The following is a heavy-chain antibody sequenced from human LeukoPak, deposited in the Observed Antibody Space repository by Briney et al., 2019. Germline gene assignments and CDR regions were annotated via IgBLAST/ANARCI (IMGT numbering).Heavy chain of an antibody. CDR3: ARDSLNKDDY. Sequence: GGPLRLSCAASGFTFSSYSMNWVRQAPGKGLEWVSSISSSRSYIYYADSVKGRFTISRDNAKNSLYLQMNSLRAEDTAVYYCARDSLNKDDYWGQGTLVTVSS. CDR1: GFTFSSYS. D-gene: IGHD1/OR15-1a*01. J-gene: IGHJ4*02. V-gene: IGHV3-21*01. CDR2: ISSSRSYI.